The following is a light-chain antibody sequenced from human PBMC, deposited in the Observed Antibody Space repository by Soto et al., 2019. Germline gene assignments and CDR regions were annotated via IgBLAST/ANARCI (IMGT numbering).Light chain of an antibody. V-gene: IGLV2-23*01. Sequence: QAVVTQPASVSGSPGQSITMSCTGTSSDVGSYNLVSWYQQHPGKAPKLMIYEGSKRPPGVSNRFSGSKSGNPASLTISGVQAGYEDDYYCCSYAGSSVLFGGGTKLTVL. CDR1: SSDVGSYNL. CDR3: CSYAGSSVL. J-gene: IGLJ2*01. CDR2: EGS.